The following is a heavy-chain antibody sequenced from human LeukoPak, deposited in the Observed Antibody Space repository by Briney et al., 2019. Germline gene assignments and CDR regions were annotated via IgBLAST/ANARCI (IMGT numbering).Heavy chain of an antibody. V-gene: IGHV3-49*03. Sequence: LSLTCAVYGGSFSGYYWSWIRQPPGKGLEWVGFIRSKAYGGTTEYAASVKGRFTISRDDSKSIAYLQMNSLKTEDTAVYYCTRGGMVKIDYWGQGTLVTVSS. D-gene: IGHD3-16*01. J-gene: IGHJ4*02. CDR3: TRGGMVKIDY. CDR2: IRSKAYGGTT. CDR1: GGSFSGYY.